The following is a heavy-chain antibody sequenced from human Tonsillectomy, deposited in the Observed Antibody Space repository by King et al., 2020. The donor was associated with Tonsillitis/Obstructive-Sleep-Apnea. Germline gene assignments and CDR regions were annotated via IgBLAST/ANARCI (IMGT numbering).Heavy chain of an antibody. D-gene: IGHD3-22*01. J-gene: IGHJ4*02. CDR2: ISYDGRDK. CDR1: GFTFSSYA. Sequence: VQLVQSGGGVVQPGRSLRLSCAASGFTFSSYAMHWVRQAPGKGLEWVAVISYDGRDKYYADSVIGRFTISRDNSKNTLYLQMNSLRAEDTAVYYCARDRRDYYDSSGYPYPPWYFDYWGQGTLVTVSS. V-gene: IGHV3-30*04. CDR3: ARDRRDYYDSSGYPYPPWYFDY.